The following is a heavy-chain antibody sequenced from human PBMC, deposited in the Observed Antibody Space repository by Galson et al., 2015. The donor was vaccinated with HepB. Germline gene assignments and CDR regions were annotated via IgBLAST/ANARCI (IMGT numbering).Heavy chain of an antibody. CDR3: ARDSRGDTDY. V-gene: IGHV4-39*07. Sequence: SETLSLTCTVSGGSVSSGSYYWSWIRQPPGKGLEWIGEIYHSGSTNYNPSLKSRVTISVDKSKNQFSLKLSSVTAADTAVYYCARDSRGDTDYWGQGTLVTVSS. CDR2: IYHSGST. J-gene: IGHJ4*02. CDR1: GGSVSSGSYY. D-gene: IGHD3-16*01.